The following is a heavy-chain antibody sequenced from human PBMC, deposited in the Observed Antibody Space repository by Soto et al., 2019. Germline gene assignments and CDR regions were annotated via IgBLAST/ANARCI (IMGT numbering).Heavy chain of an antibody. J-gene: IGHJ4*02. CDR3: ALLLLDNRDYYNFYF. D-gene: IGHD3-22*01. V-gene: IGHV4-39*01. Sequence: SETLSLTCSVSGGSITTSSYYWGWIRHPPGKGLEWIAAIYYSGSIYYNPSLKSRVTMSIDTSKNQFSLKMSSVTAADTAVYYCALLLLDNRDYYNFYFWGRGTL. CDR2: IYYSGSI. CDR1: GGSITTSSYY.